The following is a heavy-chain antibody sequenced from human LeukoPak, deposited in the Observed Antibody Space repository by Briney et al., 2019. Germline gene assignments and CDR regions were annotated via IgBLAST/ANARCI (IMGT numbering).Heavy chain of an antibody. V-gene: IGHV4-38-2*02. CDR1: AYSITTNYY. CDR2: LFPSGST. Sequence: SETLSLTCSVSAYSITTNYYWAWIRQPPGKGLEWIGTLFPSGSTNYNPSLKSRVTISVDTSKNQFSLKLSSVTAADTAVYYCARGTPPPTRRVSWGSYRDAFDIWGQGTMVTVSS. J-gene: IGHJ3*02. CDR3: ARGTPPPTRRVSWGSYRDAFDI. D-gene: IGHD3-16*02.